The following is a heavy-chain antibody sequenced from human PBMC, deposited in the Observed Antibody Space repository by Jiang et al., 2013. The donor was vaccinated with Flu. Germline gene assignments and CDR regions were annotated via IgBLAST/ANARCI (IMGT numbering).Heavy chain of an antibody. CDR2: IYYSGGT. CDR1: GGSISSDGYY. J-gene: IGHJ4*02. Sequence: GSGLVKPSQTLSLTCTVSGGSISSDGYYWRWIRQHPGKGLEWIGYIYYSGGTHYNPSLKSRLTISVDTSKNQFSLKLRSVTAADTAVYYCARTSLRYFDYSDYWGQGTLVTVSS. CDR3: ARTSLRYFDYSDY. V-gene: IGHV4-31*03. D-gene: IGHD3-9*01.